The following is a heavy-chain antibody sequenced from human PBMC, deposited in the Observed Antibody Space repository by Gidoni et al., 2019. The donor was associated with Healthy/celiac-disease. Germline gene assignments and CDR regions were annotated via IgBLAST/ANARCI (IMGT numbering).Heavy chain of an antibody. Sequence: QVQLQASALGLAKPSETLSLTCTVPAGAISSHYWRWIRQPTGKGLEWIGSIYYSGGTNYNPSLKSRVTISVDTSKNQFSLKLSSVTAADTAVYYCARRMYSSSDGGWFDPWGQGTLVTVSS. CDR2: IYYSGGT. CDR3: ARRMYSSSDGGWFDP. CDR1: AGAISSHY. J-gene: IGHJ5*02. D-gene: IGHD6-6*01. V-gene: IGHV4-59*08.